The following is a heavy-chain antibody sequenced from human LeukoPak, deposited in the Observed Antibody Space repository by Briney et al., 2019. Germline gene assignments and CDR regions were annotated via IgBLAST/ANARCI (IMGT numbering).Heavy chain of an antibody. J-gene: IGHJ4*02. CDR1: GGSITGSTHC. V-gene: IGHV4-39*01. CDR2: IYYSGRN. Sequence: SETLSLTCSVSGGSITGSTHCWGWIRQPQGKGLEWIGSIYYSGRNYYNPSLQSRVNVSVDTSTNQFSLNVSSVTAADSGIYYCARHSSMTNTGFAYWGQGTLVTVSS. CDR3: ARHSSMTNTGFAY. D-gene: IGHD4-11*01.